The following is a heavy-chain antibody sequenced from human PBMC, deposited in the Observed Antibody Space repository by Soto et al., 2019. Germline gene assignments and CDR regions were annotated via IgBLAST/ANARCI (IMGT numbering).Heavy chain of an antibody. D-gene: IGHD3-10*01. CDR2: IYYSGST. Sequence: LSLTCTVSGGSISSGGYYWSWIRQHPGKGLEWIGYIYYSGSTYYNPSLKSRVTISVDTSKNQFSLKLSSVTAADTAVHYCASITMVRGVIDYYYGMDVWGQGTTVTSP. CDR3: ASITMVRGVIDYYYGMDV. V-gene: IGHV4-31*03. CDR1: GGSISSGGYY. J-gene: IGHJ6*02.